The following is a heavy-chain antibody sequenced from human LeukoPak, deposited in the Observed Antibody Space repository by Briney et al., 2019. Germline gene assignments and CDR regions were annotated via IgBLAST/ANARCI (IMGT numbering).Heavy chain of an antibody. D-gene: IGHD3-9*01. CDR2: INHSGST. Sequence: SETLSLTCAVYGGSFSGYYWSWIRQPPGKGLEWIGEINHSGSTNYNPSLKSRGTISVDTSKNQFSLKLSSVTTADTAVYYCARGRYFDWLLSYYFAYWGQGTLVTVSS. CDR3: ARGRYFDWLLSYYFAY. V-gene: IGHV4-34*01. CDR1: GGSFSGYY. J-gene: IGHJ4*02.